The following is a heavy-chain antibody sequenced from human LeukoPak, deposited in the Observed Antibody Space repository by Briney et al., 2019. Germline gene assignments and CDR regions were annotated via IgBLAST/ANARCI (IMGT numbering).Heavy chain of an antibody. D-gene: IGHD6-19*01. CDR3: AQQWLVLGAFDF. Sequence: PGGSLRLSCAASGFTFSSYSMNWVRQAPGKGLEWVSAISGGGGNTYYADSMKGRFTISRDDSKNTLYLQMNSLRAEDTAIYYCAQQWLVLGAFDFWGQGTLVTVSS. J-gene: IGHJ4*02. V-gene: IGHV3-23*01. CDR1: GFTFSSYS. CDR2: ISGGGGNT.